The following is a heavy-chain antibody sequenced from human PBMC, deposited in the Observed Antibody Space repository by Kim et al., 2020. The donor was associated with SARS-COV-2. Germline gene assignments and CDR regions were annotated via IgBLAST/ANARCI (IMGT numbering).Heavy chain of an antibody. J-gene: IGHJ5*02. D-gene: IGHD7-27*01. V-gene: IGHV2-5*01. CDR3: ARILTHRIWGRWFDP. Sequence: PSLKSRLTITKDTSKNQVVLTMTDMDPVDTATYYCARILTHRIWGRWFDPWGQGTLVTVSS.